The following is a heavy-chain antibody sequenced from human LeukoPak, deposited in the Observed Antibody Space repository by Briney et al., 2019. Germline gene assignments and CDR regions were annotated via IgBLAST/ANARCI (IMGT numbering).Heavy chain of an antibody. V-gene: IGHV3-21*01. J-gene: IGHJ4*02. Sequence: GGSLRLSRAASGFTFSSMNWVRQAPGKGLEWVSSISSSSSYIYYADSVKGRFTISRDNAKNSLYLQMNSLRAEDTAVYYCAREVGATFGLSDYWGQGTLVTVSS. D-gene: IGHD1-26*01. CDR2: ISSSSSYI. CDR1: GFTFSS. CDR3: AREVGATFGLSDY.